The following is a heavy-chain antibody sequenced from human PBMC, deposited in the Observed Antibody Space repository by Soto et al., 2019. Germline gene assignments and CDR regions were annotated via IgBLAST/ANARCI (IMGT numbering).Heavy chain of an antibody. J-gene: IGHJ4*02. CDR1: GGTFSSYA. CDR3: ARGADYDFWSGYYNGFDY. CDR2: IIPIFGTA. V-gene: IGHV1-69*13. D-gene: IGHD3-3*01. Sequence: SVKFSCKASGGTFSSYAISWVRQAPGQGLEWMGGIIPIFGTANYAQKFQGRVTITADESTSTAYMELSSLRSEDTAVYYCARGADYDFWSGYYNGFDYWGQGTLVTVSS.